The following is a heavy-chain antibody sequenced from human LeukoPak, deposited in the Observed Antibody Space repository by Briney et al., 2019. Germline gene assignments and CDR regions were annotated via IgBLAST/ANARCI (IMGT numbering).Heavy chain of an antibody. CDR1: GGPITGYY. CDR2: IYYSGST. Sequence: PSETLSLTCTVFGGPITGYYWSWIRQPPGKGLEWIGYIYYSGSTYYNPSLKSRVTISVDTSKNQFSLKLSSVTAADTAVYYCARDKVGHFDYWGQGTLVTVSS. J-gene: IGHJ4*02. V-gene: IGHV4-59*12. CDR3: ARDKVGHFDY. D-gene: IGHD2-2*01.